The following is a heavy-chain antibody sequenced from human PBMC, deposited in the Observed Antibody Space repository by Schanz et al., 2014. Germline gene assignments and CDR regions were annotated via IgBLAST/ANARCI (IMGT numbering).Heavy chain of an antibody. Sequence: EVQLVESGGGLIQPGGSLRLSCAASGFTFDTYAVHWVRQAPGKGLEWVSGITWNSGSVGYADSVKGRFTISRDNSKNTLYLQMNSLRAEDTAVYYCAKGQLLSYYFDYWGQGTLVTVSS. J-gene: IGHJ4*02. CDR2: ITWNSGSV. CDR1: GFTFDTYA. D-gene: IGHD2-21*01. V-gene: IGHV3-9*01. CDR3: AKGQLLSYYFDY.